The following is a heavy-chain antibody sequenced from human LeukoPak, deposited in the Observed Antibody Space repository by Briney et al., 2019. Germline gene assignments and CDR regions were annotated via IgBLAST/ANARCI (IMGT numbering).Heavy chain of an antibody. D-gene: IGHD3-3*01. CDR1: GGSFSGYY. V-gene: IGHV4-34*01. CDR3: ARVRFWSGYYPYNWFDP. Sequence: SETLSLTCAVYGGSFSGYYWNWIRQPPGKGLEWIGEINHSGSTNYNPSLKSRVTISVDTSKNQFPLKLSSVTAADTAVYYCARVRFWSGYYPYNWFDPWGQGTLVTVSS. CDR2: INHSGST. J-gene: IGHJ5*02.